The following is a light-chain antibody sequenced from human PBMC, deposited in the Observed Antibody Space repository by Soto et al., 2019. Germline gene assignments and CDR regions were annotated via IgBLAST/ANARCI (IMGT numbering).Light chain of an antibody. CDR3: GSYTRSSTFGWV. CDR2: EVS. J-gene: IGLJ3*02. CDR1: SSDVGDYNY. Sequence: QSVLTQPASVSGSPGQSITISCTGTSSDVGDYNYVSWYQQHPGKAPKLMIYEVSNRPSGVSNRFSGSKSGNTASLTISGLQAEDEADYYCGSYTRSSTFGWVFGGGTKLTVL. V-gene: IGLV2-14*01.